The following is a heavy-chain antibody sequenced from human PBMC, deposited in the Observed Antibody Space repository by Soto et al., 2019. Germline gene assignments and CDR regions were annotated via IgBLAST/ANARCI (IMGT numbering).Heavy chain of an antibody. J-gene: IGHJ3*02. CDR3: ARRGVLKTSFSAFDI. D-gene: IGHD3-3*01. CDR1: SGSISSSNW. Sequence: QVQLQESGPGLVKPSGTLSLTCAVSSGSISSSNWWSWVRQPPGKGLEWIGEIYHSGSTNYNPSLKSRVTISVDKSKNQFSLKLSSVTAADTAVYYCARRGVLKTSFSAFDIWGQGTMVTVSS. V-gene: IGHV4-4*02. CDR2: IYHSGST.